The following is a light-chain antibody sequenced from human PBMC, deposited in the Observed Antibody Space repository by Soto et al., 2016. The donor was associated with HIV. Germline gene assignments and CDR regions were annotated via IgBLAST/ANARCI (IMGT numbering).Light chain of an antibody. J-gene: IGKJ1*01. V-gene: IGKV1-39*01. CDR2: AAS. Sequence: DIQMTQSPSSLSASVGDRVTITCRASQSISTYLNWYQQKPGKAPKLLIYAASTLQSGVPSRFGGSGSGTDFTLTISSLQPEDFATYYCQQYYSTPWTFGQGTKVEIK. CDR1: QSISTY. CDR3: QQYYSTPWT.